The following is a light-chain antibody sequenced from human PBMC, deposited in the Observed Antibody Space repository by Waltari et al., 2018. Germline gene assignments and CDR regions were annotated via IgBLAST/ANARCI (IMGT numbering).Light chain of an antibody. V-gene: IGKV3-20*01. CDR1: QSVSSTY. J-gene: IGKJ4*01. CDR3: QQYVSSPVT. Sequence: EIVLTQSPGTLSLSPGERATLSCRVSQSVSSTYLAWYQQKAGQAPRLLIYGSSTRAPGIPDRCSGSGSGTEFTLTISRLEPEDFAVYYCQQYVSSPVTFGGGTKVEIK. CDR2: GSS.